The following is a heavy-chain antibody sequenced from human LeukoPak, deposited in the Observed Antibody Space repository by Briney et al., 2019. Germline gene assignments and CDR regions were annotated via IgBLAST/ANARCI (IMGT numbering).Heavy chain of an antibody. CDR3: ARDSEYDILTGQGINFDY. CDR2: ISSSGSTI. D-gene: IGHD3-9*01. Sequence: GGSLRLSCAASGFTFSSYEMNWVRQAPGKGLEWVSYISSSGSTIYYADSVKGRFTISRDNAKNSLYLQMNSLRAEDTAVYYCARDSEYDILTGQGINFDYWGQGTLVTVPS. J-gene: IGHJ4*02. CDR1: GFTFSSYE. V-gene: IGHV3-48*03.